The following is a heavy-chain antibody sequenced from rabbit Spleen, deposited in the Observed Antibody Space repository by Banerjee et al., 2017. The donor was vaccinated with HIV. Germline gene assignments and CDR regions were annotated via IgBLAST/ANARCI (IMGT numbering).Heavy chain of an antibody. D-gene: IGHD5-1*01. Sequence: QEQLVESGGGLVKPGASLTLTCKASGIDFSSYNFICWVRQAPGKGLEWIACIDTTSGSIWYASWVNGRFTISRSTSLNTVDLKMTSLTAADRAAYFCARDLVGVIGWNFYLWGPGTLVTVS. CDR3: ARDLVGVIGWNFYL. CDR1: GIDFSSYNF. J-gene: IGHJ6*01. CDR2: IDTTSGSI. V-gene: IGHV1S43*01.